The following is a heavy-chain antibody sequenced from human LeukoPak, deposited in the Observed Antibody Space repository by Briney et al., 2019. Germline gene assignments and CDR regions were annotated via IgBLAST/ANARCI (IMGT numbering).Heavy chain of an antibody. J-gene: IGHJ4*02. CDR2: IYYSGTT. V-gene: IGHV4-30-4*01. D-gene: IGHD6-19*01. Sequence: PSETLSLTCTVSGGSISSGDYYWSWIRQPPGKGLEWIGYIYYSGTTYYNPSLKSRVTISVDTSKNQFSLKLSSVTAADTAVYYCARGGGYSSGWAFDYWGQGTLVTVSS. CDR3: ARGGGYSSGWAFDY. CDR1: GGSISSGDYY.